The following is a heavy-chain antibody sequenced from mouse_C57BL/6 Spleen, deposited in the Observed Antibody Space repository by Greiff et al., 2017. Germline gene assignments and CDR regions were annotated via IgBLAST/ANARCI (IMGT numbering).Heavy chain of an antibody. J-gene: IGHJ4*01. V-gene: IGHV2-2*01. CDR1: GFSLTSYG. CDR2: IWSGGST. Sequence: QVQLQQSGPGLVQPSQSLSITCTVSGFSLTSYGVHWVRQSPGKGLEWLGVIWSGGSTDSNAAFISRLSNSKYNSKSQVFFKMNSLQAYNTAIYYCARNRWFYAMDYWGQGTSVTVSS. CDR3: ARNRWFYAMDY. D-gene: IGHD2-2*01.